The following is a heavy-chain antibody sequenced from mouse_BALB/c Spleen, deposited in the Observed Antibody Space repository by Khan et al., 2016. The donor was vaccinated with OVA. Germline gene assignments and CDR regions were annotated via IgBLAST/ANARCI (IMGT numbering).Heavy chain of an antibody. J-gene: IGHJ4*01. CDR1: GDSITSGF. CDR3: ARSYGSWAMDY. Sequence: EVELVESGPSLVKPSQTLSLTCSVTGDSITSGFWNWIRKFPGNKFEYMGYVTYSGNTYYNPSLKSRISITRDKSKSQYYLQLNSVTTEDTATYFCARSYGSWAMDYWGQGTSVTVSS. D-gene: IGHD1-1*01. V-gene: IGHV3-8*02. CDR2: VTYSGNT.